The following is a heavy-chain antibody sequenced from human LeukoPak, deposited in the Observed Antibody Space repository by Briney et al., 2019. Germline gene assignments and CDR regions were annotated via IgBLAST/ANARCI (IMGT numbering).Heavy chain of an antibody. V-gene: IGHV1-46*01. D-gene: IGHD3-10*01. CDR1: GYTFTSYY. CDR3: ARVSGVGLHGSGSYSPSPFDY. CDR2: VNPSVGST. J-gene: IGHJ4*02. Sequence: ASVKVSCKASGYTFTSYYIHWVRRAPGQGLEWMGVVNPSVGSTTYAQKFQGRVTMTRDTSTSTVYMEMSTLGSEDTAVYYCARVSGVGLHGSGSYSPSPFDYWGQGTLVTVSS.